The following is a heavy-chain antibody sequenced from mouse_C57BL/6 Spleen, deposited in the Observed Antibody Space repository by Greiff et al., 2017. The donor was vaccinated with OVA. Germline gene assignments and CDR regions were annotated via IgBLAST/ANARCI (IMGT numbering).Heavy chain of an antibody. V-gene: IGHV1-26*01. J-gene: IGHJ3*01. CDR3: ATVFAY. CDR1: GYTFTDYY. CDR2: INPNNGGT. Sequence: VQLQQSGPELVKPGASVKISCKASGYTFTDYYMNWVKQSHGKSLEWIGDINPNNGGTSYNQKFKGKATLTVDKSSSTAYMELRSLTSEDSAVYYCATVFAYGGQGTLGTVSA.